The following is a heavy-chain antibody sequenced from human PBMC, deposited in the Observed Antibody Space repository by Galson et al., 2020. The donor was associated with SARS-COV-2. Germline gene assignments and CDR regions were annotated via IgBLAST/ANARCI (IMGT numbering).Heavy chain of an antibody. Sequence: SCAASGFTFSSYGMHWVRQAPGKGLEWVAVISYDGSNKYYADSVKGRFTISRDNSKNTLYLQMNSLRAEDTAVYYCARQLVYYGMDVWGQGTTVTVSS. J-gene: IGHJ6*02. CDR1: GFTFSSYG. D-gene: IGHD6-13*01. CDR2: ISYDGSNK. V-gene: IGHV3-30*03. CDR3: ARQLVYYGMDV.